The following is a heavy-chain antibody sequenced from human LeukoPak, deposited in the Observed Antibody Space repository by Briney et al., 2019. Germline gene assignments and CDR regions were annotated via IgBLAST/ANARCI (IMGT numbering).Heavy chain of an antibody. CDR2: ISSSSSYI. V-gene: IGHV3-21*01. Sequence: GGSLRLSCAASGFTFISYSMNWVRQAPGKGLEWVSSISSSSSYIYYADSVKGRFTISRDNAKKSLYLQMNSLRAEDTAVYYCARGAIAALGKGVDLGDQGTVVNVS. CDR1: GFTFISYS. J-gene: IGHJ5*02. CDR3: ARGAIAALGKGVDL. D-gene: IGHD6-13*01.